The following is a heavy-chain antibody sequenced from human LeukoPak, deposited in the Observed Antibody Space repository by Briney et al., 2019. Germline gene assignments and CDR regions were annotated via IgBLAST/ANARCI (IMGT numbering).Heavy chain of an antibody. D-gene: IGHD3-16*01. CDR3: ARLIRTTGNYHFDY. CDR2: INYSADT. Sequence: SETLSLTCTVSGGSISSSDYYWGWIRQPPGKGLEWIGIINYSADTHDNPSLKSRLTLSADTSRNQFSLRLSSVTAADTAVYYCARLIRTTGNYHFDYWGQGTLVTDSS. J-gene: IGHJ4*02. CDR1: GGSISSSDYY. V-gene: IGHV4-39*07.